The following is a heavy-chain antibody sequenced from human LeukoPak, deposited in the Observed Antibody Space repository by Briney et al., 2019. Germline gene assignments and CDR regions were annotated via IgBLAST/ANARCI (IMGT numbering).Heavy chain of an antibody. Sequence: SETLSLTCAVYGGSFSGYYWTWIRQSPGKGLEWIGEINHSGSTNYNPSLKSRVTISVDTSKNQFSLKLNSVTAADTAVYYCAPGGYIGYGHAFDIWGQGTMVTVSS. V-gene: IGHV4-34*01. D-gene: IGHD5-12*01. J-gene: IGHJ3*02. CDR1: GGSFSGYY. CDR2: INHSGST. CDR3: APGGYIGYGHAFDI.